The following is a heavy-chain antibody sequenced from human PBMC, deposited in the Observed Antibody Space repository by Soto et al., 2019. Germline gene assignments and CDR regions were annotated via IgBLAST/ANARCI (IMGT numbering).Heavy chain of an antibody. V-gene: IGHV1-69*13. D-gene: IGHD1-26*01. J-gene: IGHJ5*02. CDR3: ARDTALSGSYYYWFDP. CDR2: IIPIFGTA. CDR1: GGTFSSYA. Sequence: ASVKVSCKASGGTFSSYAISWVRQAPGQGLEWMGGIIPIFGTANYAQKFQGRVTITADESTSTAYMELSSLRSEDTAVYYCARDTALSGSYYYWFDPWGQGTLVTVSS.